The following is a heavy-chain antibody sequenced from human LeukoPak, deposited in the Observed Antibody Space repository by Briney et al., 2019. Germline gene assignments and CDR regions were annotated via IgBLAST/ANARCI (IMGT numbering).Heavy chain of an antibody. CDR1: GGSISSGSYY. V-gene: IGHV4-61*02. J-gene: IGHJ4*02. D-gene: IGHD4-17*01. CDR3: ARDSTTTVTIFDY. Sequence: SQTLSLTCTVSGGSISSGSYYWSWIRQPHGKGLEWIGRIYTSGSTNYNPSLKSRVTISVDTSKNQFSLKLSSVTAADTAVYYCARDSTTTVTIFDYWGQGTLVTVSS. CDR2: IYTSGST.